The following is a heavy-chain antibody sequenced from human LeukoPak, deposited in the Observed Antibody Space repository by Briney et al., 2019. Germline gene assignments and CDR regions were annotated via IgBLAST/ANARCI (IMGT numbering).Heavy chain of an antibody. D-gene: IGHD3-16*01. V-gene: IGHV3-23*01. CDR3: AKASWVSSTDAVR. CDR2: TRGNGET. CDR1: GLSFSSFA. Sequence: GGSLRLSCAASGLSFSSFAMSWVRQGPARGLEWVSSTRGNGETFYAESVKGGFTLSSDSSRNTVYFQLNNLRVEDTAIYYCAKASWVSSTDAVRWGQGTLVTVSS. J-gene: IGHJ4*02.